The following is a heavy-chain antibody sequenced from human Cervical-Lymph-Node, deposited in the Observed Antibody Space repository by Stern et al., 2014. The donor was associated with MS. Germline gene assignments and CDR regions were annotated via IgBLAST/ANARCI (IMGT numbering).Heavy chain of an antibody. V-gene: IGHV1-18*01. CDR1: GYTFTSFG. D-gene: IGHD2-2*02. J-gene: IGHJ6*02. CDR2: IRGYDSDT. CDR3: ARGPYCSSTSCYSNGYHFYGLDV. Sequence: QVQLVQSGAEVKKPGASVKVSCRASGYTFTSFGISWVRRAPGQGLEWMGCIRGYDSDTEYPQKVQGRVILTTDTSTSTAYMDLTSLRSDDTAMYYCARGPYCSSTSCYSNGYHFYGLDVWGQGTTVTVSS.